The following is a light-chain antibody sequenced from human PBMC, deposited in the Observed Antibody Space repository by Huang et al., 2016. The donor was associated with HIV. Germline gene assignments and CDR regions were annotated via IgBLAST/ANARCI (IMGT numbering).Light chain of an antibody. J-gene: IGKJ1*01. CDR3: QQYYSTPPRT. V-gene: IGKV4-1*01. CDR2: WES. CDR1: QSVLYSSNNKNY. Sequence: DIVMTQSPDSLAVPLGERVTINCKSSQSVLYSSNNKNYLSWYQQKPGQPPKLLIYWESTRESGVPDRFSGSGSGTDFTLTISSLQAEDVAVYYCQQYYSTPPRTFGQGTKVEIK.